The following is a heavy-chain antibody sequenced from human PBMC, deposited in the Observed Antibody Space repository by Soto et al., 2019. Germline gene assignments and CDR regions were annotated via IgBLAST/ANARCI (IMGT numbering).Heavy chain of an antibody. D-gene: IGHD3-22*01. CDR1: GFTFSNAW. V-gene: IGHV3-15*01. CDR2: IKSKTDGGTT. CDR3: ARGGYYDRHPLGY. J-gene: IGHJ4*02. Sequence: GVSLGLSCAASGFTFSNAWMSWVRQAPGKGLEWVGRIKSKTDGGTTDYAAPVKGRFTISRDDSKNTLYLQMNSLKTEDTAVYYCARGGYYDRHPLGYWGQGTLVTVSS.